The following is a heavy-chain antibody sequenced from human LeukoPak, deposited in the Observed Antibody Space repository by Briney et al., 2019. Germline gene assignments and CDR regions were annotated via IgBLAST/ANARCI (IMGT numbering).Heavy chain of an antibody. CDR1: GFTFSDYY. CDR2: ISSSGNTK. D-gene: IGHD3-10*01. J-gene: IGHJ4*02. Sequence: GGSLRLSCAASGFTFSDYYMSWIRQAPGKGLEWVSYISSSGNTKYYADSVKGRFTISRDNAKNALYLQMNSLRAEDTAVYYCAKDLHYGSADYWGQGTLVTVSS. V-gene: IGHV3-11*04. CDR3: AKDLHYGSADY.